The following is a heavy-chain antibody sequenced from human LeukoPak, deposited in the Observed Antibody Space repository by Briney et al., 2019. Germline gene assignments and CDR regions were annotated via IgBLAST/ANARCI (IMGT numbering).Heavy chain of an antibody. CDR3: ARDPRLYCSGSSCFQSYYFDL. Sequence: SETLSLTCTVSGGSINTYYWSWIRQPPGKGLEWIGCINYSGTTNYNPSLNNRVTISVDTSKNHFSLRLTSVTAADTAVYYCARDPRLYCSGSSCFQSYYFDLWGLGALVTVSS. V-gene: IGHV4-59*01. J-gene: IGHJ2*01. D-gene: IGHD2-15*01. CDR1: GGSINTYY. CDR2: INYSGTT.